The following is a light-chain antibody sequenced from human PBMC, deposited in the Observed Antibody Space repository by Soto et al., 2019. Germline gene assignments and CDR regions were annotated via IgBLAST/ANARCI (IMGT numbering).Light chain of an antibody. J-gene: IGKJ5*01. V-gene: IGKV3-15*01. Sequence: EIVMRQSPASLSVSPGERVTLSCSAGQGVTTNFAWYQQKSGQSPRLLIYDVSTRATGVPARFSGTGSETDFTLTISGLQSEDSAVYFCQQYNNWPFSFGQGTRLEIK. CDR3: QQYNNWPFS. CDR1: QGVTTN. CDR2: DVS.